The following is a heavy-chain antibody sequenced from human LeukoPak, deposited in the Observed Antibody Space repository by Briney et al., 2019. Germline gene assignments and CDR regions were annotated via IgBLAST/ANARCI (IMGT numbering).Heavy chain of an antibody. Sequence: PSETLSLTCTVSGGSISSYYWSWIRQPPGKGLEWIGYIYTSGSTNYNPSLKSRVTISVDTSKNQFSLKLSPVTAADTAVYYCARSHSGRILWFDPWGQGTLVTVSS. J-gene: IGHJ5*02. V-gene: IGHV4-4*09. CDR3: ARSHSGRILWFDP. CDR1: GGSISSYY. D-gene: IGHD1-26*01. CDR2: IYTSGST.